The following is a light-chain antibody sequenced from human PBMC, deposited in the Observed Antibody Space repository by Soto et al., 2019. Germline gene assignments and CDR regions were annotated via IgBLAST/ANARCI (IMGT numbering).Light chain of an antibody. CDR2: GAS. J-gene: IGKJ2*01. V-gene: IGKV3-20*01. Sequence: EIVLTQSPGTLSLSPGERATLSCRASQSVTSSYLAWYQQKPGQAPRLLIFGASSRVTGIPYRFSVSGSGRDFILNTSGLEPEDFAVYYCQQYGSPPYSFGQGTHLESK. CDR1: QSVTSSY. CDR3: QQYGSPPYS.